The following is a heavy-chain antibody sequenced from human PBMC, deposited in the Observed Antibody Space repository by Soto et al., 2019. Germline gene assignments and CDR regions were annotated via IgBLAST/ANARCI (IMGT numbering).Heavy chain of an antibody. D-gene: IGHD6-6*01. CDR2: IYYSGST. CDR1: GGSISSSSYY. CDR3: AREVDSSSHFDY. J-gene: IGHJ4*02. V-gene: IGHV4-39*02. Sequence: PSETLSLTCTVSGGSISSSSYYWGWIRQPPGKGLEWIGSIYYSGSTYYNPSLKSRVTISVDTSKNQFSLKLSSVTAADTAVYYCAREVDSSSHFDYWGQGTLVTVSS.